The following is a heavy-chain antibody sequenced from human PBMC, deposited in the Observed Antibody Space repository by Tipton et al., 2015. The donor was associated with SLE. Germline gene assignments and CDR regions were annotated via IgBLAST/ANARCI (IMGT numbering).Heavy chain of an antibody. V-gene: IGHV3-23*03. CDR2: IYSGGST. J-gene: IGHJ1*01. D-gene: IGHD6-13*01. CDR3: AKDGAGTYFQH. CDR1: GFTFSSYA. Sequence: SLRLSWAASGFTFSSYAMSWVRQAPGKGLEWVSVIYSGGSTYYVDSVKGRFTISRDNSKNTLYLQMNSLRAEDTAVYYCAKDGAGTYFQHWGQGTMVTVSS.